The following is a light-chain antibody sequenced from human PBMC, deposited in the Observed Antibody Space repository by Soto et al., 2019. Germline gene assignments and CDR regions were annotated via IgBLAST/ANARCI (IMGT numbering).Light chain of an antibody. Sequence: QSALTQPPSASGSPGQSVTISCTVTSSDVGGYNYVSWYQQHPGKAPKLMIYEVSKRPSGVPDRFSGSKSGNTASLTLSGLQAEDEADYYCCSYAGSNTLVFGGGTKLTVL. CDR1: SSDVGGYNY. CDR2: EVS. J-gene: IGLJ2*01. V-gene: IGLV2-8*01. CDR3: CSYAGSNTLV.